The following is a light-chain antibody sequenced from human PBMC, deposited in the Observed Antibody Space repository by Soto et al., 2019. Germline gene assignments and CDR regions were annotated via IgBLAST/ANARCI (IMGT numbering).Light chain of an antibody. J-gene: IGKJ1*01. CDR3: QQYNNWRT. CDR2: GAS. Sequence: EIELTQSPGTLSLSPGERATLSCRASQSVSSSYLAWYQQKPGQAPRLLIYGASSRATGIPARFSGSGSGTEFTLTISSLQSEDFAVYYCQQYNNWRTFGQGTKVDIK. CDR1: QSVSSSY. V-gene: IGKV3D-15*01.